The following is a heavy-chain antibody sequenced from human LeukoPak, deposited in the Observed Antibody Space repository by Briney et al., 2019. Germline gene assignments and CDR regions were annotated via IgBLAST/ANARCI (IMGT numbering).Heavy chain of an antibody. Sequence: GGSLRLSCAASGFTFSSYWMSRVRQAPGKGLEWVANIKQDGSEKYYVNSVKGRFTISRDNAKNSLYLQMNSLRAEDTAVYYCARGRSGSYFSYWGQGTLVTVSS. J-gene: IGHJ4*02. CDR2: IKQDGSEK. CDR3: ARGRSGSYFSY. D-gene: IGHD1-26*01. V-gene: IGHV3-7*01. CDR1: GFTFSSYW.